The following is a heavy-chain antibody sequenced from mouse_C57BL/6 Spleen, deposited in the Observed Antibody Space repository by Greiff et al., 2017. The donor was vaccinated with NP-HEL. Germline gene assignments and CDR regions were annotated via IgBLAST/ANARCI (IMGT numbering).Heavy chain of an antibody. Sequence: VQLQQSGPGLVKPSQSLSLTCSVTGYSITSGYYWNWIRQFPGNKLEWMGYISYDGSNNYNPSLKNRISITRDTSKNQFFLKLNSVTTEDTATYYCARDLSYLDYWGQGTTLTVSS. CDR3: ARDLSYLDY. J-gene: IGHJ2*01. CDR2: ISYDGSN. D-gene: IGHD6-2*01. V-gene: IGHV3-6*01. CDR1: GYSITSGYY.